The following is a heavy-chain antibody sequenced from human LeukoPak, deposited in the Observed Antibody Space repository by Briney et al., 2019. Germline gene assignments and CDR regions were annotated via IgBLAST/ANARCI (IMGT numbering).Heavy chain of an antibody. CDR3: ARRGRNSSGWQDYL. Sequence: SETLSLTCTVSGGSISSYYWSWIRQPPGKGLEWIANIYHTGSTNYNPSLSSLVTISIDTAKNQFSLKLTSVTAADTAVYYCARRGRNSSGWQDYLWGQGTLVTVSS. CDR1: GGSISSYY. CDR2: IYHTGST. V-gene: IGHV4-59*01. D-gene: IGHD6-25*01. J-gene: IGHJ4*02.